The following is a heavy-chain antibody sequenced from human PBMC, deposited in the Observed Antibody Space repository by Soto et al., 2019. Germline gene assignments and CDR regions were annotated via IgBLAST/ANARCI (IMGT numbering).Heavy chain of an antibody. CDR2: INAGNGNT. D-gene: IGHD1-20*01. CDR3: ARGITLPTPLDY. CDR1: GDAITSYA. V-gene: IGHV1-3*01. Sequence: SAEASCKDSGDAITSYARHXVRQAPGQRLEWMGWINAGNGNTKYSQKFQGRVTITRDTSASTAYMELSSLRSEDTAVYYCARGITLPTPLDYLGKGTLVTVPQ. J-gene: IGHJ4*02.